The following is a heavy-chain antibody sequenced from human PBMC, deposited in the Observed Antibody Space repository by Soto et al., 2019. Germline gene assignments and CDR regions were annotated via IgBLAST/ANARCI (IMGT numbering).Heavy chain of an antibody. J-gene: IGHJ4*02. D-gene: IGHD3-22*01. Sequence: PSETLSLTCTVSGDSISTFYWGWMRQSPGKELEWLGYVYYTGSTYYNPSLKSRVTISVDRSKNQFSLKLTSANAADTAVYYCVRGRTVRNYADDSSDYFYFFDYWGQGTQVTVSS. V-gene: IGHV4-59*01. CDR2: VYYTGST. CDR3: VRGRTVRNYADDSSDYFYFFDY. CDR1: GDSISTFY.